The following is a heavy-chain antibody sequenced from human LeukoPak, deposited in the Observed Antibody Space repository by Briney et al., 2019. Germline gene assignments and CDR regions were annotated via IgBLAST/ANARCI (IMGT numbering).Heavy chain of an antibody. D-gene: IGHD1-26*01. Sequence: PGRSLRLSCAASGFTFSSYAMHWVRQAPGKGLEWVAVISYDGSNKYYAGSVKGRFTISRDNSKNTLYLQMNSLRAEDTAVYYCARIVGATGTVDYWGQGTLVTVSS. V-gene: IGHV3-30-3*01. CDR1: GFTFSSYA. J-gene: IGHJ4*02. CDR3: ARIVGATGTVDY. CDR2: ISYDGSNK.